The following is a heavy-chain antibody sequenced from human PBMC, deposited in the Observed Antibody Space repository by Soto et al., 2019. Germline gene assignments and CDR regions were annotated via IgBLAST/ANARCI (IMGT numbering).Heavy chain of an antibody. V-gene: IGHV3-66*01. J-gene: IGHJ5*02. Sequence: GGSLRLSCAASGFTVSSNYMSWVRQAPGKGLEWVSVIYSGGSTYYADSVKGSFTISRDNSKNTLYIQMNSLRAGDTTVYYCARNGDYRSSWGQGTLVTVSS. CDR3: ARNGDYRSS. D-gene: IGHD4-17*01. CDR1: GFTVSSNY. CDR2: IYSGGST.